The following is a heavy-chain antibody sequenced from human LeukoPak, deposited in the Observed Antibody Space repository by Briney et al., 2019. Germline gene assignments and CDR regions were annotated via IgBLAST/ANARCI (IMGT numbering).Heavy chain of an antibody. D-gene: IGHD6-13*01. CDR1: GGSISSSSYY. J-gene: IGHJ2*01. Sequence: SPETLSLTCTVSGGSISSSSYYWGWIRQPPGKGLEWIGGIYYSGSTYYNPSLKSRVTISVDTSKNQFSLKLSSVTAADTAVYYCARRRQQQLVLRFYWYFDLWGRGTLVTVSS. CDR3: ARRRQQQLVLRFYWYFDL. V-gene: IGHV4-39*01. CDR2: IYYSGST.